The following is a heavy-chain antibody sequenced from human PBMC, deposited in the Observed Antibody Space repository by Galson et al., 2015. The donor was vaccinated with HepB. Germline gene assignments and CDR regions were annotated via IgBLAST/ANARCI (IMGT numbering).Heavy chain of an antibody. Sequence: LRLSCAASGFTFSSYSMNWVRQAPGKGLEWVSSISSSSSYIYYADSVKGRFTISRDNAKNSLYLQMNSLRAEDTAVYYCARTPRYSSSSSYYYYYHMDVWGKGTTVTVSS. V-gene: IGHV3-21*01. J-gene: IGHJ6*03. CDR3: ARTPRYSSSSSYYYYYHMDV. CDR2: ISSSSSYI. D-gene: IGHD6-6*01. CDR1: GFTFSSYS.